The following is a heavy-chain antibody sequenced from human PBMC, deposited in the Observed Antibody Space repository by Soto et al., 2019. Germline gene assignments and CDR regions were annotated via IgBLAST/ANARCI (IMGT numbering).Heavy chain of an antibody. V-gene: IGHV3-21*01. CDR2: ISSSSSYI. J-gene: IGHJ4*02. Sequence: GGSLRLSCAASGFTFSSYSMNWVRQAPGKGLEWVSSISSSSSYIYYADSVKGRFTISRDNAKNSLYLQMNSLRAEDTAVYYCAREMPQQLVGPTFDYWGQGTLVTVSS. D-gene: IGHD6-13*01. CDR1: GFTFSSYS. CDR3: AREMPQQLVGPTFDY.